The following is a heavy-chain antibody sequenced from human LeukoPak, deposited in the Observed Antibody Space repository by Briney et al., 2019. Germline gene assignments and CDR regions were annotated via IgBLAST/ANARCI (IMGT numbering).Heavy chain of an antibody. J-gene: IGHJ4*01. V-gene: IGHV3-53*01. CDR2: IYSSGNT. CDR1: GFTFSSYW. CDR3: ARGPRTDSFDY. Sequence: GGSLRLSCAASGFTFSSYWMHWVRQAPGKGLEWVSIIYSSGNTFYADSVKGRFTISRDNSKNTLYLQMNSLRAEDTAVYYCARGPRTDSFDYWGHGTLVTVSS. D-gene: IGHD4-17*01.